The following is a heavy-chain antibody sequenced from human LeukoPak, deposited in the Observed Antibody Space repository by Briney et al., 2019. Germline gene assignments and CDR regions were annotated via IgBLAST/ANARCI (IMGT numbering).Heavy chain of an antibody. V-gene: IGHV3-73*01. J-gene: IGHJ4*02. D-gene: IGHD3-3*01. CDR3: TTNYDFWSGPSPFDY. CDR1: GFTFSGSA. CDR2: IRSKANSYAT. Sequence: GGSLRLSCAVSGFTFSGSAMHWVRQASGKGLEWVGRIRSKANSYATAYAASVKGRFTISRDDSKNTAYLQMNSLKTEDTAVYYCTTNYDFWSGPSPFDYWGQGTLVTVSS.